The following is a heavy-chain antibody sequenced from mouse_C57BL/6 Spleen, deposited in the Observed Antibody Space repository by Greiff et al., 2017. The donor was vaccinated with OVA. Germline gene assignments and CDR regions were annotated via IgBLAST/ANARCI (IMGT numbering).Heavy chain of an antibody. Sequence: QVQLQQPGAELVKPGASVKLSCKASGYTFTSYWMQWVKQRPGQGLEWIGEIDPSDSYTNYNQKFKGKATLTVDTSSSTAYMQLSSLTSEDSAVYYCARSDYGSYFDVWGTGTTVTVSS. CDR1: GYTFTSYW. D-gene: IGHD1-1*01. J-gene: IGHJ1*03. CDR3: ARSDYGSYFDV. V-gene: IGHV1-50*01. CDR2: IDPSDSYT.